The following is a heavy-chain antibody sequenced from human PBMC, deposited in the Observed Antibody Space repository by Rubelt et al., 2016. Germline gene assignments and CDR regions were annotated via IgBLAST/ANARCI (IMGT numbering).Heavy chain of an antibody. CDR1: GFTFSSYE. Sequence: EVQLVESGGGLVQPGGSLRLSCAASGFTFSSYEMNWVRQAPGKGLEWVSYISSSGSTIYYADSVNGRFTISRDNAKNSLYLQMNSLRAEDTAVYYCARSDIVATITDYWGQGTLVTVSS. V-gene: IGHV3-48*03. D-gene: IGHD5-12*01. CDR3: ARSDIVATITDY. J-gene: IGHJ4*02. CDR2: ISSSGSTI.